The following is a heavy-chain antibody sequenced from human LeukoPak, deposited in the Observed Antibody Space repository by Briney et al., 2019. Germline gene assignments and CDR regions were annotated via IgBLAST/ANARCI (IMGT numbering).Heavy chain of an antibody. CDR2: INPNSGGT. CDR1: GYTFTGYY. CDR3: ARGIRNKDYGDYDWFDP. Sequence: ASVKVSCKASGYTFTGYYMHWVRQAPGQGLEWMGWINPNSGGTNYAQKFQGWVTMTRDTSISTAYMELSRLRSDDTAVYYCARGIRNKDYGDYDWFDPWGQGTLVTVSS. D-gene: IGHD4-17*01. V-gene: IGHV1-2*04. J-gene: IGHJ5*02.